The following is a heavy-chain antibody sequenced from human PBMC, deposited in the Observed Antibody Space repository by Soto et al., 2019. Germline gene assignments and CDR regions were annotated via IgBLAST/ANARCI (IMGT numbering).Heavy chain of an antibody. CDR2: ISGSGGST. CDR3: AKDGEAAAGPYNWFDP. D-gene: IGHD6-13*01. Sequence: GSLRLSCAASGFTFSSYAMSWVRQAPGKGLEWVSAISGSGGSTYYADSVKGRFTISRDNSKNTLYLQMNSLRAEDTAVYYCAKDGEAAAGPYNWFDPWGQGTLVTVSS. CDR1: GFTFSSYA. V-gene: IGHV3-23*01. J-gene: IGHJ5*02.